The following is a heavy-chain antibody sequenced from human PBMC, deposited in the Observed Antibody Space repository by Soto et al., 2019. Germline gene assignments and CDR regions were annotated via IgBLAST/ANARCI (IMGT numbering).Heavy chain of an antibody. J-gene: IGHJ4*02. D-gene: IGHD2-21*02. CDR1: GGTFSSYT. Sequence: QVQLVQSGAEVKKPGSSVKVSCKASGGTFSSYTISWVRQAPGQGLEWMGRIIPILGIANYAQKFQGRVTISADKSESTAYMELSSLRSEDTALYYCARLDCGGDCYLSRWGQGTLVTVSS. V-gene: IGHV1-69*02. CDR3: ARLDCGGDCYLSR. CDR2: IIPILGIA.